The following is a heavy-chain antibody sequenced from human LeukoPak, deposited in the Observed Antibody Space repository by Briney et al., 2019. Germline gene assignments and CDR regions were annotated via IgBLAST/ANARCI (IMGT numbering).Heavy chain of an antibody. V-gene: IGHV1-2*02. CDR2: IDPPSGAT. CDR1: GYTFTGYY. Sequence: ASVTVSFKSSGYTFTGYYIHWLRQAPGQGLEWMGWIDPPSGATNYAQKFQDTVTMTRDRSIGTAYMEVRRLKSDDTAVYYCARSGFSTGFYMDFWGQGTLVPVSS. J-gene: IGHJ4*02. CDR3: ARSGFSTGFYMDF. D-gene: IGHD6-19*01.